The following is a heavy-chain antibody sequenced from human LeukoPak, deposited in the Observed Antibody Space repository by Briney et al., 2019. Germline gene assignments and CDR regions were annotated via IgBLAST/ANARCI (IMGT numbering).Heavy chain of an antibody. D-gene: IGHD6-19*01. J-gene: IGHJ6*02. CDR2: ISYDGSNK. Sequence: GGSLRLSCAASGFTFSSYGMHWVRQAPGKGLEWVAVISYDGSNKYYADSVKGRFTISRDNSKNTLYLQMNSLRAEDTAVYYCAREPGIAVAGNQYGMDVWGQGTTVTVSS. V-gene: IGHV3-30*03. CDR1: GFTFSSYG. CDR3: AREPGIAVAGNQYGMDV.